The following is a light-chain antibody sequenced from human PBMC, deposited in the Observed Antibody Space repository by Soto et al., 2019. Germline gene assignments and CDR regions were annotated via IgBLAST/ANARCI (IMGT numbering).Light chain of an antibody. CDR3: QQYGSSPWT. V-gene: IGKV3-15*01. J-gene: IGKJ1*01. CDR1: QSVDIS. Sequence: EIVLTQSPATLSVSPGERVILSCRASQSVDISLAWYQQKPGQAPRLLIYGASTRATDMPGTFSGRGSGTEFTLTITSLRPEDFGVYYCQQYGSSPWTFGQGTKVDI. CDR2: GAS.